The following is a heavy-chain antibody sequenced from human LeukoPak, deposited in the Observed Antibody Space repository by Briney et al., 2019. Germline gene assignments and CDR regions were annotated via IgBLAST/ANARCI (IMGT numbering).Heavy chain of an antibody. J-gene: IGHJ6*03. V-gene: IGHV4-59*08. CDR1: GGSMRSNY. D-gene: IGHD1-26*01. CDR3: ARGARGSYYYYMDV. Sequence: SETLSLTCTVSGGSMRSNYWNWIRQPPGRGLEWIGSIYYSGSTNYNPSLKSRVTISVDTSKNQFSLKLSSVTAADTAVYYCARGARGSYYYYMDVWGKGTTVTVSS. CDR2: IYYSGST.